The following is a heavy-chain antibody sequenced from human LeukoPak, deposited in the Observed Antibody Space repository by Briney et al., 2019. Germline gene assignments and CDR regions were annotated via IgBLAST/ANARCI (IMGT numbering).Heavy chain of an antibody. J-gene: IGHJ6*02. CDR3: ARTRSRYNSGYAPNYGMDV. D-gene: IGHD5-12*01. CDR1: GGSFSGYY. CDR2: VNHSGST. V-gene: IGHV4-34*01. Sequence: SETLSLTCAVYGGSFSGYYWSWIRQPPGKGLEWIGEVNHSGSTNYNPSLKSRVTISVDTSKNQFSLKLSSVTAADTAVYYCARTRSRYNSGYAPNYGMDVWGQGTTVTVSS.